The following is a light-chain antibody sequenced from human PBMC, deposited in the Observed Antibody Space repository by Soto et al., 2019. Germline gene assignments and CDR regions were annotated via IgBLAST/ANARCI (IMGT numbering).Light chain of an antibody. CDR1: QSIGRS. J-gene: IGKJ2*01. Sequence: DIQMTQSPSTLSASVGDRVTITCRARQSIGRSLAWYQQKPGKAPKLLIFKASTLESGVPSRFSGSGSGTEFTLTINSLQPDDFATYYCQQCDSSSYTFGQGTKLDIK. CDR2: KAS. V-gene: IGKV1-5*03. CDR3: QQCDSSSYT.